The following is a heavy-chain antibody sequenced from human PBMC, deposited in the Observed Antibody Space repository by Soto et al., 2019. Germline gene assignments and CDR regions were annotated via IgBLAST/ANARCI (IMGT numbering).Heavy chain of an antibody. CDR1: GGSISSYY. CDR2: IYYSGST. D-gene: IGHD4-17*01. V-gene: IGHV4-59*08. Sequence: SETLSLTCTVSGGSISSYYWSWIRQPPGKGLEWIGYIYYSGSTNYNPSLKSRVTISVDTSKNQFSLKLSSVTAADTAVYYCARTTTVVTPFNYYYGMDVWGQGTTVT. J-gene: IGHJ6*02. CDR3: ARTTTVVTPFNYYYGMDV.